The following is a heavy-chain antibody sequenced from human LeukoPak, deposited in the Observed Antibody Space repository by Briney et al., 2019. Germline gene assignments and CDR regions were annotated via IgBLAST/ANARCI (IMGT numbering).Heavy chain of an antibody. J-gene: IGHJ6*04. Sequence: GGSLRLSGAASGFSFSSYSMNWVRQAPGKGLEWVSSISSSSSYIYYVDSVKGRFTISRDNAKNSLYLQMNSLRAEDTAVYYCAELGITMIGGVWGKGTTVTISS. CDR2: ISSSSSYI. V-gene: IGHV3-21*01. CDR1: GFSFSSYS. D-gene: IGHD3-10*02. CDR3: AELGITMIGGV.